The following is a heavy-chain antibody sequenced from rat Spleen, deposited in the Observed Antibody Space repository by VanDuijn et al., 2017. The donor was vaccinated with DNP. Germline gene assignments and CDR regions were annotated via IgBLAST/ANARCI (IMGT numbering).Heavy chain of an antibody. Sequence: EVQLVESGGGLVRPGRSLKLSCAASGFAFSDYYMAWVRQAPARGLEWDASISHNGGYTYYRDSGKGRFTIHRDHAKPSLYLQMDSLRSEDTATYYCTTDNSGLNWFAFWGQGTLVTVSS. V-gene: IGHV5-20*01. CDR1: GFAFSDYY. D-gene: IGHD4-3*01. J-gene: IGHJ3*01. CDR3: TTDNSGLNWFAF. CDR2: ISHNGGYT.